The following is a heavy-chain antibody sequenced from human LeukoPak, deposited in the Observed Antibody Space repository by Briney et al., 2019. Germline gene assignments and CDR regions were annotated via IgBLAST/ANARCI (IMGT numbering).Heavy chain of an antibody. CDR1: GGSISSYY. D-gene: IGHD3-10*01. CDR2: IYYSGST. CDR3: ARDRRYYYGSGSYNWFDP. J-gene: IGHJ5*02. V-gene: IGHV4-59*12. Sequence: SETLSLTCTVSGGSISSYYWSWIRQPPGKGLEWIGYIYYSGSTNYNPSLKSRVTISVDTPKNQFSLKLISVTAADTAVYYCARDRRYYYGSGSYNWFDPWGQGTLVTVSS.